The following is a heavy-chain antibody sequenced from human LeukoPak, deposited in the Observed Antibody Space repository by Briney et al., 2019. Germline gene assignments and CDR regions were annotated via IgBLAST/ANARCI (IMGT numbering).Heavy chain of an antibody. CDR3: ARESIVPAANNWFDP. CDR1: GFTFSGSA. D-gene: IGHD2-2*01. V-gene: IGHV3-73*01. CDR2: IRSKADSYTT. Sequence: GGSLRLSCAASGFTFSGSAMHWVRQASGKGLEWLGRIRSKADSYTTAYAAPVKGRFIVSRDDSKNTAYLQMNSLKTEDTAVYYCARESIVPAANNWFDPWGQGTLVTVSS. J-gene: IGHJ5*02.